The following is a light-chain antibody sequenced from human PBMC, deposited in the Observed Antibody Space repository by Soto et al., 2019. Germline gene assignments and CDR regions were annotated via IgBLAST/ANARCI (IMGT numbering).Light chain of an antibody. J-gene: IGLJ1*01. CDR2: EVS. CDR1: SSDVGGYNY. CDR3: SSYAGRNNYV. V-gene: IGLV2-8*01. Sequence: QSALTQPPSASGSPGQSVTISCTGTSSDVGGYNYVSWYQQHPGKAPKLMIYEVSKRPSGVPDRFSGSKSDNTASLTVSGLQADDEADYYCSSYAGRNNYVFGTGTKVTVL.